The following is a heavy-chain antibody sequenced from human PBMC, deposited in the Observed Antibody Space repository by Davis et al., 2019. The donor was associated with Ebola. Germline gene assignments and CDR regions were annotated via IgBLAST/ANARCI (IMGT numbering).Heavy chain of an antibody. CDR2: IIPIFGTA. J-gene: IGHJ1*01. CDR3: ARTEPVGATSEYFQH. D-gene: IGHD1-26*01. V-gene: IGHV1-69*05. Sequence: SVKVSCKASGGTFSSYAISWVRQAPGQGLEWMGGIIPIFGTANYAQKFQGRVTMTRDTSISTAYMELSRLRSDDTAVYYCARTEPVGATSEYFQHWGQGTLVTVSS. CDR1: GGTFSSYA.